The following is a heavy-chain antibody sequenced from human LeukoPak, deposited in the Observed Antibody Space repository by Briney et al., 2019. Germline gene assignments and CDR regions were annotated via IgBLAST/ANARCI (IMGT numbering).Heavy chain of an antibody. J-gene: IGHJ4*02. CDR3: ASGPYWQQLTTYYFDY. Sequence: GGSLRLSCAASGFTFSSYAMHWVRQAPGKGLEWVAVISYGGSDEYYTDSVKGRFTISRDNSKNTLYLQMNSLRTEDTAVYYCASGPYWQQLTTYYFDYWGQGTLLTVSS. CDR2: ISYGGSDE. CDR1: GFTFSSYA. V-gene: IGHV3-30*04. D-gene: IGHD6-13*01.